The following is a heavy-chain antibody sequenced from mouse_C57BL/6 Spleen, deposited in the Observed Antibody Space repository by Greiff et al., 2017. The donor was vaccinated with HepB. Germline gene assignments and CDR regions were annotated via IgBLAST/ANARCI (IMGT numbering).Heavy chain of an antibody. V-gene: IGHV10-1*01. D-gene: IGHD1-1*01. J-gene: IGHJ1*03. CDR2: IRSKSNNYAT. Sequence: EVQLQESGGGLVQPKGSLKLSCAASGFSFNTYAMNWVRQAPGKGLEWVARIRSKSNNYATYYADSVKDRFTISRDDSESMLYLQMNNLKTEDTAMYYCVRHGGDYYGSSPYWYFDVWGTGTTVTVSS. CDR3: VRHGGDYYGSSPYWYFDV. CDR1: GFSFNTYA.